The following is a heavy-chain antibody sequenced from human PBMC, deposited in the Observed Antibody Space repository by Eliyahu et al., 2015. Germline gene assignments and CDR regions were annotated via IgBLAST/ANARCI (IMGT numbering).Heavy chain of an antibody. J-gene: IGHJ6*02. CDR3: ARDSHYYGSGSYYNGWVGYYYYGMDV. CDR2: IYHSGGT. V-gene: IGHV4-38-2*02. CDR1: GYSISSGYY. D-gene: IGHD3-10*01. Sequence: QVQLQESGPGLVKPSETLSLTCTVSGYSISSGYYWGWIRPPPGKGLEWIGSIYHSGGTYYNPSLKSRVTISVDTSKNQFSLKLSSVTAADTAVYYCARDSHYYGSGSYYNGWVGYYYYGMDVWGQGTTVTVSS.